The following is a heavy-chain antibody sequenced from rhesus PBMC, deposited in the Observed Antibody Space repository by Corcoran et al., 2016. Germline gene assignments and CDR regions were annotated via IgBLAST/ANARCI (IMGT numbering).Heavy chain of an antibody. CDR2: INPYNGNT. J-gene: IGHJ6*01. CDR3: ARWGGRWIYYGLDS. D-gene: IGHD6-25*01. Sequence: QVQLVQSGAEVKKPGSSVKVSCKASGSTFTDYYMHWARPAPRHGLEWMGWINPYNGNTKYAQKFQDRVTMTRDTSTSTAYMELSSLRSEDTAVYYCARWGGRWIYYGLDSWGQGVVVTVSS. V-gene: IGHV1S2*01. CDR1: GSTFTDYY.